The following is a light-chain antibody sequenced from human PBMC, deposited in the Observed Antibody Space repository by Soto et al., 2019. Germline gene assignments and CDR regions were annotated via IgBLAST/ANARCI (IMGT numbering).Light chain of an antibody. CDR3: QKYLSALWT. Sequence: DIQMTQSPSSLSASAGDRVTITCRASQGISNYLAWYQQKPGRVPKLLIYAASTLQSGVPSRFSGSGSGTHFTLTITGLQPEDVATYYCQKYLSALWTFGQGTKVDIK. CDR2: AAS. CDR1: QGISNY. J-gene: IGKJ1*01. V-gene: IGKV1-27*01.